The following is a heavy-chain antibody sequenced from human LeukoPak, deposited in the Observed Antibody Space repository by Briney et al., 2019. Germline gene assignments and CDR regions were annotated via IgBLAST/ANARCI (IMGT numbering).Heavy chain of an antibody. V-gene: IGHV3-48*03. D-gene: IGHD4-17*01. J-gene: IGHJ5*02. CDR3: ARGVGGDYAGNWFDP. CDR2: ISSSGSTI. Sequence: GGSLRLSCAASGFTFSSYEMNWVRQAPGKGLEWVSYISSSGSTIYYADSVKGRFTISRDNAKNSLYLQMNSLGAEDTAVYYCARGVGGDYAGNWFDPWGQGTLVTVSS. CDR1: GFTFSSYE.